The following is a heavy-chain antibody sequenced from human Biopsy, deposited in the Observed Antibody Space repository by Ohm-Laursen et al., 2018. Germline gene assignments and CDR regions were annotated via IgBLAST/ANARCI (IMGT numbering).Heavy chain of an antibody. V-gene: IGHV4-59*07. D-gene: IGHD7-27*01. Sequence: SDTLSLTCTVSGGSINSNFWTWIRQPPGKGLEWIGYIYYNGNTNYNPSLRSRVTISVDTSKNQFSLRLTSVTAADTAMYYCASLSSDNGGSSSDYWGQGTLVTVPS. CDR1: GGSINSNF. CDR2: IYYNGNT. J-gene: IGHJ4*02. CDR3: ASLSSDNGGSSSDY.